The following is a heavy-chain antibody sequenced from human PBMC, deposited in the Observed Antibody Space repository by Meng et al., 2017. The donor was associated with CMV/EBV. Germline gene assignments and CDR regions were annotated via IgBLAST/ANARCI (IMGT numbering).Heavy chain of an antibody. D-gene: IGHD3-3*01. V-gene: IGHV4-59*01. CDR3: ARDVTIFGTRRGMDV. J-gene: IGHJ6*02. CDR1: GGSISSYY. Sequence: GSLRLSCTVSGGSISSYYWSWIRQPPGKGLEWIGYIYYSGSTNYNPSLKSRVTISVDTSKNQFSLKLSSVTAADTGVYYCARDVTIFGTRRGMDVWGQGTTVTVSS. CDR2: IYYSGST.